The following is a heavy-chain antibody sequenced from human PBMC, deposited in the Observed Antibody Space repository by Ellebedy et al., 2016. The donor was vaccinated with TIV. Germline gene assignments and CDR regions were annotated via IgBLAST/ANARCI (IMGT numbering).Heavy chain of an antibody. J-gene: IGHJ3*02. CDR1: GGSFSGYY. CDR3: ARERSGVIRTRVRRVGAFDI. V-gene: IGHV4-34*01. D-gene: IGHD3-10*01. Sequence: SETLSLTXAVYGGSFSGYYWSWIRQPPGKGLEWIGEINHSGSTNYNPSLKSRVTISVDTSKNQFSLKLSSVTAADTAVYYCARERSGVIRTRVRRVGAFDIWGQGTMVTVSS. CDR2: INHSGST.